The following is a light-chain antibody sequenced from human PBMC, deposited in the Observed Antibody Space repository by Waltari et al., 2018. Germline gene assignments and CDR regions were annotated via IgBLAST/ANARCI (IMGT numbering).Light chain of an antibody. CDR3: MQALQTPT. J-gene: IGKJ1*01. CDR2: TVS. V-gene: IGKV2-30*01. Sequence: DVVMTQSPLSLPVTLGQPASISCKSSQSIVYSDGNIYWNWIQKRPGQSPRRLINTVSTRDSGVPDRFSGSGSGTDFTLKISSVEAEDVGVYYCMQALQTPTFGQGTKVEIK. CDR1: QSIVYSDGNIY.